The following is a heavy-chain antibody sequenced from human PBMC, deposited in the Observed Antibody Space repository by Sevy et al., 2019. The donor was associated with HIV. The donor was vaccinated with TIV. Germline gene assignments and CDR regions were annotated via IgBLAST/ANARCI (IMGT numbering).Heavy chain of an antibody. J-gene: IGHJ6*02. CDR1: GFTFSSYS. V-gene: IGHV3-21*01. D-gene: IGHD3-3*01. CDR2: ISSSSSYI. Sequence: GGSLRLSCAASGFTFSSYSMNWVRQAPGKGLEWVSSISSSSSYIYYADSVKGRFTISRDNAKNSLYLQMNSLRAEDTAVYYCAREGWVDYDFCSGYLPAAYYYYGMDVWGQGTTVTVSS. CDR3: AREGWVDYDFCSGYLPAAYYYYGMDV.